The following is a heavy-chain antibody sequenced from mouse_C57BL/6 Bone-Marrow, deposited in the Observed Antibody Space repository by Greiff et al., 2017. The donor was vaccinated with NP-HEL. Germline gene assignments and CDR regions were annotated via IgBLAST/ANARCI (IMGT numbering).Heavy chain of an antibody. V-gene: IGHV1-64*01. Sequence: QVQLKQSGAELVKPGASVKLSCKASGYTFTSYWMHWVKQRPGQGLEWIGMIHPNSGSTNYNEKFKSKATLTVDKSSSTAYMQLSSLTSEDSAVYYCASYGSFWYFDVWGTGTTVTVSS. J-gene: IGHJ1*03. CDR2: IHPNSGST. CDR1: GYTFTSYW. D-gene: IGHD1-1*01. CDR3: ASYGSFWYFDV.